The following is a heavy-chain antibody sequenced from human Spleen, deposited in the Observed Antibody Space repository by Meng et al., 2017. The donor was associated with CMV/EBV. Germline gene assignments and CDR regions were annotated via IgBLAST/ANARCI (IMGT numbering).Heavy chain of an antibody. D-gene: IGHD3-16*01. CDR1: GASITTTKR. CDR2: IDHSGNS. Sequence: SGASITTTKRWTWVRQPPGKGLEGVGEIDHSGNSNSNPSLKSRLTLSLDTSKNHLSLRMTSVTAEDTAIYYCARVREHTSLGNYWFDPWGQGTLVTVS. V-gene: IGHV4-4*02. CDR3: ARVREHTSLGNYWFDP. J-gene: IGHJ5*02.